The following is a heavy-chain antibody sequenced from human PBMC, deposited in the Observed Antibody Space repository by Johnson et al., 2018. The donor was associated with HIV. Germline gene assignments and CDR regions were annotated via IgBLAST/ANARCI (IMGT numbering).Heavy chain of an antibody. J-gene: IGHJ3*02. CDR3: ARDDTLGYCSGGSCPGAFDS. CDR2: ISYDGSNK. CDR1: GFTFSSYA. V-gene: IGHV3-30-3*01. D-gene: IGHD2-15*01. Sequence: QVQLVESGGGVVQPGRSLRLSCAASGFTFSSYAMHWVRQAPGKGLEWVAVISYDGSNKYYADSVKGRFTISRDNSKNTLYLQMNSLRAEDTAVYYCARDDTLGYCSGGSCPGAFDSWGQGTMVTVSS.